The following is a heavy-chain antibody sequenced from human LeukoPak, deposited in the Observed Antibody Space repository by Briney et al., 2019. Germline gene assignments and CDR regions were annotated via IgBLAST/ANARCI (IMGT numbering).Heavy chain of an antibody. J-gene: IGHJ5*02. CDR2: IIPIFGTA. D-gene: IGHD3-22*01. Sequence: PVKVSCKASGGTFSSYAISWVRQAPGQGLGWMGGIIPIFGTANYAQKFQGRVTITTDESTSTAYMELSSLRSEDTAVYYCARDHYYDSSGYYSEYWFDPWGQGTLVTVSS. V-gene: IGHV1-69*05. CDR3: ARDHYYDSSGYYSEYWFDP. CDR1: GGTFSSYA.